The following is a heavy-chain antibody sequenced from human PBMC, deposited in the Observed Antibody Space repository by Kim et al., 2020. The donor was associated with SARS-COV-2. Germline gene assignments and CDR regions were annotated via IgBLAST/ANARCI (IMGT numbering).Heavy chain of an antibody. J-gene: IGHJ4*02. CDR2: ISSSGSTR. CDR1: GFTFSSYE. D-gene: IGHD3-10*01. CDR3: ARATMVGGVIIDY. V-gene: IGHV3-48*03. Sequence: GGSLRLSCAASGFTFSSYEMNWVRQAPGKGLEWVSYISSSGSTRDYADSVKGRFTISRDNAKNSLYMQMNSLRAEDTAVYYCARATMVGGVIIDYWGQGTLVTVSS.